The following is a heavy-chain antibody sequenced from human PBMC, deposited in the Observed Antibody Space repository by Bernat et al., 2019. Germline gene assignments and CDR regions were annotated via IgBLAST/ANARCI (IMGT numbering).Heavy chain of an antibody. CDR1: GFTLGSYA. CDR3: AKDLVGYFDY. V-gene: IGHV3-23*01. Sequence: EVQLLESGGGLVQPGGSLRSPCQPPGFTLGSYAMAWVRKAPGKGLEWVSDISGSGGSTYYADSVKGRFTISRDNSKNTLYLQMNSLRAEDTAVYYCAKDLVGYFDYWGQGTLVTVSS. D-gene: IGHD6-6*01. CDR2: ISGSGGST. J-gene: IGHJ4*02.